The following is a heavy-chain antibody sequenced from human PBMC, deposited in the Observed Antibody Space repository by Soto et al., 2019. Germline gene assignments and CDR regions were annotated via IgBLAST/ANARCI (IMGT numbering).Heavy chain of an antibody. J-gene: IGHJ6*02. Sequence: AXVEVSCKGSGYTFTIYAMHWVRQAPGQRLEWMGWINAGNGNTKYSQKFQGRVTITRDTSASTAYMELSSLRSEDTAVYYCARNWNYVLGFYGMDVWGQGTTVTVSS. CDR1: GYTFTIYA. V-gene: IGHV1-3*01. CDR3: ARNWNYVLGFYGMDV. CDR2: INAGNGNT. D-gene: IGHD1-7*01.